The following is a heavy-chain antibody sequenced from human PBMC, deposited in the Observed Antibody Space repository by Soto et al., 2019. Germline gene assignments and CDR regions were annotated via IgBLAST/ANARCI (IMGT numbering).Heavy chain of an antibody. D-gene: IGHD6-6*01. CDR1: SWSFSGYY. Sequence: VSRTCSIYSWSFSGYYWSWIRQPPGKGLEWIGEISQSGNTNYSPSLKSRVSISIDTSKKQFSLNLASVSAADTAVYYCARAPKVSGSSQTRPDFWGQGTMVTVSS. CDR2: ISQSGNT. J-gene: IGHJ4*02. CDR3: ARAPKVSGSSQTRPDF. V-gene: IGHV4-34*01.